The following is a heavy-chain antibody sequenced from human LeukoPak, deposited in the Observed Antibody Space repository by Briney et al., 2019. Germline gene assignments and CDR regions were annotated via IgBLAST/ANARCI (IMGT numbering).Heavy chain of an antibody. CDR1: GYTFTSYA. D-gene: IGHD3-22*01. CDR3: ARGYLPFQEYYYDSSGPDAFDI. Sequence: AASVKVSCKASGYTFTSYAMNWVRQAPGQGLEWMGWINTNTGNPTYAQGFTGRFVFSLDTSVSTAYLQISSLKAEDTAVYYCARGYLPFQEYYYDSSGPDAFDIWGQGTMVTVSS. J-gene: IGHJ3*02. CDR2: INTNTGNP. V-gene: IGHV7-4-1*02.